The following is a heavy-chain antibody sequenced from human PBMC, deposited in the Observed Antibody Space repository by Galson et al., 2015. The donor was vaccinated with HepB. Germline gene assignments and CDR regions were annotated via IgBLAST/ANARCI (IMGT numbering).Heavy chain of an antibody. CDR1: GYTFTSYA. CDR3: ARDGTTVVTGAFDI. CDR2: INAGNGNT. Sequence: SVKVSCKASGYTFTSYAMHWVRQAPGQRLEWMGWINAGNGNTKYSQKFQGRVTITRDTSASTAYMELSSLRSEDTAVYYCARDGTTVVTGAFDIWAKGQGSPSLQ. J-gene: IGHJ3*02. V-gene: IGHV1-3*01. D-gene: IGHD4-23*01.